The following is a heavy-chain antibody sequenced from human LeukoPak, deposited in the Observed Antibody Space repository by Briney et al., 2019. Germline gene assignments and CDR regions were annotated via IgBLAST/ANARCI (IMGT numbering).Heavy chain of an antibody. CDR3: ARGPNYYDSSGYYTDY. CDR2: INPNSGGT. D-gene: IGHD3-22*01. V-gene: IGHV1-2*02. CDR1: GYTFTDNY. Sequence: GASVKVSCKASGYTFTDNYMHWVRQAPGQGLEWMGWINPNSGGTNYAQKFQGRVTVTRDTSITTAYMELSRLRSDDTAVYYCARGPNYYDSSGYYTDYWGQGTLVTVSS. J-gene: IGHJ4*02.